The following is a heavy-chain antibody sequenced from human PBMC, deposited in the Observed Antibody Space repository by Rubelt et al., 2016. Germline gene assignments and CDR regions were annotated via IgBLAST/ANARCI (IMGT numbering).Heavy chain of an antibody. D-gene: IGHD3-22*01. Sequence: GSTNYNPSLKSRVTISVDTSKKQFSLKLSSVTAADTAVYYCANRPLYYYDSSGYYYGYWGQGTLVTVSS. V-gene: IGHV4-59*01. J-gene: IGHJ4*02. CDR3: ANRPLYYYDSSGYYYGY. CDR2: GST.